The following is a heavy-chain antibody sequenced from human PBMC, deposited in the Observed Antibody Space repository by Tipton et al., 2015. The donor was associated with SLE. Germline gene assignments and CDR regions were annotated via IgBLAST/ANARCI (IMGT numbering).Heavy chain of an antibody. Sequence: QLVQSGAQVKKPGESLNLSCKGSGYTFTNYWISWVRQMPGKGLEWMGRIDPSDSYTNYSPSFQGHVTISADKSISTAYLQWSSLKASDTAMYYCARLRGSDYYYYGMDVWGQGTTVTVSS. CDR3: ARLRGSDYYYYGMDV. J-gene: IGHJ6*02. CDR2: IDPSDSYT. D-gene: IGHD5-12*01. CDR1: GYTFTNYW. V-gene: IGHV5-10-1*01.